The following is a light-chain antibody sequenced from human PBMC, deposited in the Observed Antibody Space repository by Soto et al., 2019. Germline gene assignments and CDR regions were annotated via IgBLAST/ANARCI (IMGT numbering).Light chain of an antibody. Sequence: QSALTQPASVSASPGQSITISCTGTSSDVGGYTYVSWYQQHPGNAPKLIIYEVSNRPTGVSNRFSGSKSGHTASLTISGLQSEDEADYFCTSYTSSSTPDVFGTGNK. CDR2: EVS. V-gene: IGLV2-14*01. J-gene: IGLJ1*01. CDR3: TSYTSSSTPDV. CDR1: SSDVGGYTY.